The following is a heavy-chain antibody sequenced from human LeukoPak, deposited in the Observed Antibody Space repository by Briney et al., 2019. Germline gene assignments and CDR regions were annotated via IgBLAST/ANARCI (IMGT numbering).Heavy chain of an antibody. CDR3: ARASLAYCGGDCYYYWYFDL. V-gene: IGHV4-30-2*01. CDR2: IYHSGST. Sequence: SQTQSLTCAVSGGSISRGGYAWSWIRQPPGKGLEWIGYIYHSGSTYYNPSLKSRVTISVDRSRNQFSLKLGSVTAADTAVYYCARASLAYCGGDCYYYWYFDLRGRGTLLTVPS. J-gene: IGHJ2*01. D-gene: IGHD2-21*02. CDR1: GGSISRGGYA.